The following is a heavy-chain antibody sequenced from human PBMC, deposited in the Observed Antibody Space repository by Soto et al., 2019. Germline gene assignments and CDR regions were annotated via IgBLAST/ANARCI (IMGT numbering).Heavy chain of an antibody. CDR2: IGSSSSYT. Sequence: QVQLVESGGGLVKPGGSLRLSCAASGFTFSDYYMIWIRQAPGKGLEWVSYIGSSSSYTNYAASVKGRFTISRDNADNSLYLQMNSLRAEDTAVYYCARGGKLYFDFWGQGALVTVSS. CDR3: ARGGKLYFDF. J-gene: IGHJ4*02. V-gene: IGHV3-11*05. CDR1: GFTFSDYY.